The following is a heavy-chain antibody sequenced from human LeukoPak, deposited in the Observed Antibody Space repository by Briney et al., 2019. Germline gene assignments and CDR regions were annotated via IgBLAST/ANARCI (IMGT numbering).Heavy chain of an antibody. CDR1: GGSISSYY. J-gene: IGHJ4*02. V-gene: IGHV4-59*01. Sequence: SETLSLTCTVAGGSISSYYWSWIRQPPEKGLEWIGYSFYSGSTISNPSLKSRVTISVDTSKNQFSLRLTSVTAADTAVYYCARVGSGSFDYWGQGALVTVSS. CDR3: ARVGSGSFDY. CDR2: SFYSGST. D-gene: IGHD6-19*01.